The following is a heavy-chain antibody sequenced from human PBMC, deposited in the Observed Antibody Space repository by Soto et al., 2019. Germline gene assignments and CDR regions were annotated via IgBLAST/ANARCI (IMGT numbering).Heavy chain of an antibody. D-gene: IGHD5-12*01. Sequence: EVQLVESGGGLVKPGGSLRLSCAASGFSFTSAWMNWVHQIPGKGLEWVGRIKTNIDGGATDYSAPVKGRFTISRDDSKDTVYLQMNSLKTEDTAVYYCTTGRGGSAYVPGAYWGQGALVTVSS. V-gene: IGHV3-15*07. J-gene: IGHJ4*02. CDR1: GFSFTSAW. CDR2: IKTNIDGGAT. CDR3: TTGRGGSAYVPGAY.